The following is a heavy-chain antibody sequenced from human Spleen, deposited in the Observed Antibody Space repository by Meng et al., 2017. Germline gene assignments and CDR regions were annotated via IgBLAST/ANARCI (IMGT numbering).Heavy chain of an antibody. CDR2: IWSDGINK. V-gene: IGHV3-33*01. J-gene: IGHJ4*02. CDR3: ARTEFRFDY. CDR1: GFTFSNYG. Sequence: GESLKISCAVSGFTFSNYGVHWVRQAPGKGLEWVAVIWSDGINKYYADSVKGRFTISRDLSKNTVYLQMNSLRAEDTAVYYCARTEFRFDYWGQGTLVTVSS.